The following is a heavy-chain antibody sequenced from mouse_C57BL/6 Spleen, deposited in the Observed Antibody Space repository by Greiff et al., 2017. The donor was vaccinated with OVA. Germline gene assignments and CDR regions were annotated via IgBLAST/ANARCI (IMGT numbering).Heavy chain of an antibody. CDR2: IYPGDGDT. Sequence: VQLQQSGAELVKPGASVKISCKASGYAFSSYWMNWVKQRPGKGLEWIGQIYPGDGDTNYNGKFKGKATLTADKSSSTAYMQLSSLTSEDSAVYFCARNYGSSPAWFVYWGQGTLVTVSA. D-gene: IGHD1-1*01. CDR1: GYAFSSYW. V-gene: IGHV1-80*01. J-gene: IGHJ3*01. CDR3: ARNYGSSPAWFVY.